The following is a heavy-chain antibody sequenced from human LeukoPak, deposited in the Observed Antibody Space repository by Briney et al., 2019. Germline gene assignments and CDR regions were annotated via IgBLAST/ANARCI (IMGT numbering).Heavy chain of an antibody. CDR2: IKQDGSEK. Sequence: GGSLRLSCAASGFTFSSYWMSWVRQAPGKGLEWVANIKQDGSEKYYVDSVKGRFTISRDNAKNSLYLQMNSLRAEDTAVYYCARGEYQLLYGWYYYYHMDVWGKGTTVTVSS. D-gene: IGHD2-2*02. CDR3: ARGEYQLLYGWYYYYHMDV. V-gene: IGHV3-7*01. CDR1: GFTFSSYW. J-gene: IGHJ6*03.